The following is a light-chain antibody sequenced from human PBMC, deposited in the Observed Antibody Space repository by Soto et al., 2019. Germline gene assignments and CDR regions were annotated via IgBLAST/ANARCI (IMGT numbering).Light chain of an antibody. CDR1: QSVGGY. Sequence: EIVLTQSTATLSLSPGERATISCRASQSVGGYLDWYQQKPGQAPRLLIYDASNMANGIPARFSGSGSATDFILTISSREPEDLAVYYCHQRSNWPPLTFGGGTKVEIK. CDR2: DAS. V-gene: IGKV3-11*01. J-gene: IGKJ4*01. CDR3: HQRSNWPPLT.